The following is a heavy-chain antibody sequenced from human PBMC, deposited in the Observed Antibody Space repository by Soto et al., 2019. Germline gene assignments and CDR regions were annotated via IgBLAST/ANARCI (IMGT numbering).Heavy chain of an antibody. Sequence: SETLSLTCTVSGGSVTNSSYYWGWIRQSPGKGLEWIGSVYYRGRSYSKSSVKSRVTISVDTSKNRFSLSLNSVTASDTAVYFCVSQRTTVPTQAYFDYCGPGALVTVSS. J-gene: IGHJ4*02. CDR3: VSQRTTVPTQAYFDY. CDR2: VYYRGRS. V-gene: IGHV4-39*01. CDR1: GGSVTNSSYY. D-gene: IGHD4-17*01.